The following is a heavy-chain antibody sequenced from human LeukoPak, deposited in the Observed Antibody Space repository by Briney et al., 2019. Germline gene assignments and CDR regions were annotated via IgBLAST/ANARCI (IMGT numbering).Heavy chain of an antibody. D-gene: IGHD6-13*01. Sequence: GGSLRLSCAASEFTFDDYAMHWVRQAPGKGLEWVSGINWNSGIIGYADSVKGRFTISRDNAKNSLYLQMNSLRAEDTALYYCAKGSDSSSHDAFDIWGQGTMVTVSS. J-gene: IGHJ3*02. V-gene: IGHV3-9*01. CDR2: INWNSGII. CDR1: EFTFDDYA. CDR3: AKGSDSSSHDAFDI.